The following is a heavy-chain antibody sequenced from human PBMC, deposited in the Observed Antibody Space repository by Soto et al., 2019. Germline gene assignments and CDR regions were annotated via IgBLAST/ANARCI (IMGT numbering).Heavy chain of an antibody. CDR1: GYTFTSYY. V-gene: IGHV1-46*01. J-gene: IGHJ4*02. CDR2: INPSGGST. Sequence: GASVKVSCKASGYTFTSYYMRWVRQAPGQGLEWMGIINPSGGSTSYAQKFQGRVTMTRDTSTSTVYMELSSLRSEDTAVYYCARTIGVAYDSSGYAYWGQGTLVTVSS. D-gene: IGHD3-22*01. CDR3: ARTIGVAYDSSGYAY.